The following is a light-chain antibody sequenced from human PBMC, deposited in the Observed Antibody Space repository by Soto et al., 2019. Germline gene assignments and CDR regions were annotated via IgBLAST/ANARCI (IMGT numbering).Light chain of an antibody. CDR1: QTVGRDY. J-gene: IGKJ5*01. CDR2: GIS. Sequence: DMVVTQSPGTLSVSPGERATLSCMASQTVGRDYLAWYQHKPGQAPRLLIYGISNRATGIPDRFSGSGSGTEFTLTISSVQPEDVAIYYCQQYTNWPITFGQGTRLEIK. CDR3: QQYTNWPIT. V-gene: IGKV3D-15*01.